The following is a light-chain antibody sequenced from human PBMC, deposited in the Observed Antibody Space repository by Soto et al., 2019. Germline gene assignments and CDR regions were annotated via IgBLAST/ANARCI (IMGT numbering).Light chain of an antibody. Sequence: EIVMTQSPVTLSVSPGERATLSCRASQSVSSNLAWYQQKPGQAPRLLIYGASTRATGIPARFSGSGSGTDFTLTISSLQSEDFAVYYCQHYNNWPPWTFGQGTEVEMK. CDR2: GAS. CDR1: QSVSSN. V-gene: IGKV3-15*01. J-gene: IGKJ1*01. CDR3: QHYNNWPPWT.